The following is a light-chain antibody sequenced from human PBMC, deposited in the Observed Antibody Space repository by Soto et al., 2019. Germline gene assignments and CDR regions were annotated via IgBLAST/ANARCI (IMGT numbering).Light chain of an antibody. CDR3: QQRSNGPST. CDR1: QSVSSY. J-gene: IGKJ3*01. Sequence: EIVLTQSPATLSLSPGERATLSCRASQSVSSYLAWYQQKPGQAPRLLIYDASNRATGIPARFSGSGSGTDFILSISSLEPEVFAVYYCQQRSNGPSTFGPGTKV. CDR2: DAS. V-gene: IGKV3-11*01.